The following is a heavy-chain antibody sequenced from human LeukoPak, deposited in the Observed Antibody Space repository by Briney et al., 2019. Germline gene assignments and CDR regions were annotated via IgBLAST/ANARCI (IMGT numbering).Heavy chain of an antibody. CDR2: INHSGST. D-gene: IGHD2-15*01. Sequence: SETLSLTCAVYGGSFSGYYWSWIRQPPGKGLEWIGEINHSGSTNYNPSLKSRVTISVDTSKNQFSLKLSSVTAADTAVYYCARQWSSADDAFDIWGQGTMVTVSS. V-gene: IGHV4-34*01. CDR1: GGSFSGYY. CDR3: ARQWSSADDAFDI. J-gene: IGHJ3*02.